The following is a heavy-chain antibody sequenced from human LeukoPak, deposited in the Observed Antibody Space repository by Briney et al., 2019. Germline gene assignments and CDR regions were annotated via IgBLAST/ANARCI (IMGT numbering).Heavy chain of an antibody. V-gene: IGHV3-66*04. J-gene: IGHJ5*02. CDR3: ASHDWFDP. CDR1: EFSVSSHY. CDR2: IYSGGST. Sequence: GGSLRLSCAASEFSVSSHYMSWVRQAPGKGLEWVSVIYSGGSTYYADSVKGRFTISRDNSKNTLYLQMNSLRAEDTAMYYCASHDWFDPWGQGTLVTVSS.